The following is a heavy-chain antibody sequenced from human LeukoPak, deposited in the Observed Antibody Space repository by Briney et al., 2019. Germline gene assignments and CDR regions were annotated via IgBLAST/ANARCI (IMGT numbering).Heavy chain of an antibody. CDR3: TRGGATSSWYWFF. J-gene: IGHJ4*02. CDR1: GFTFSSHW. Sequence: PGGPLRLSCAASGFTFSSHWMTWVRQAPGKGPEWVASINKDGSEQYYVDSVKGRFTISRDNAKNSLSLQVSSLRAEDTAVYYCTRGGATSSWYWFFWGQGTLVTVSS. D-gene: IGHD6-13*01. V-gene: IGHV3-7*01. CDR2: INKDGSEQ.